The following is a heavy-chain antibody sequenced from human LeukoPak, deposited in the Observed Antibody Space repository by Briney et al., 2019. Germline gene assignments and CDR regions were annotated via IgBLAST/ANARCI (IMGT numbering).Heavy chain of an antibody. J-gene: IGHJ4*02. CDR3: AKGYYYDSSGRWDY. V-gene: IGHV3-9*01. CDR1: GFTFDDYA. D-gene: IGHD3-22*01. CDR2: ISWNSGSI. Sequence: GGSLRLSCAASGFTFDDYAMYWVRQAPGKGLEWVSGISWNSGSIGYADSVKGRFTISRDNAKNSLYLQMNSLRAEDTALYYWAKGYYYDSSGRWDYWGQGTLVTVSS.